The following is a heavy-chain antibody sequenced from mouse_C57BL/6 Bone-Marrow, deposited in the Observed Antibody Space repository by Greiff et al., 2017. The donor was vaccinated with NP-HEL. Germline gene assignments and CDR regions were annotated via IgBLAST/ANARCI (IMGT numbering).Heavy chain of an antibody. CDR1: GYTFTSYW. V-gene: IGHV1-64*01. CDR3: ATPFYYYGSSPHFDY. CDR2: IHPNSGST. D-gene: IGHD1-1*01. J-gene: IGHJ2*01. Sequence: QVQLQQSGAELVKPGASVKLSCKASGYTFTSYWMHWVKQRPGQGLEWIGMIHPNSGSTNYNEKFKSKATLTVEQSSSTAYMQLSSLTSEDSAVYYCATPFYYYGSSPHFDYWGQGTTLTVSS.